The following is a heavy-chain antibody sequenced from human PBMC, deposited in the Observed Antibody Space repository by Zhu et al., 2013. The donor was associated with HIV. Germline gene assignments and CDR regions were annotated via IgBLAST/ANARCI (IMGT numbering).Heavy chain of an antibody. CDR3: ALVIPGALPRAEYFQH. D-gene: IGHD2-2*01. CDR1: GYVSISSGYY. Sequence: QVQLQESGPGLVNPSQTLSLTCFVSGYVSISSGYYWAWIRQPPGKGLEWIGSVYHDGRTNYNPSLKSRVSIPVDTSKIQLSLRLNSVTAADTAIYYCALVIPGALPRAEYFQHWGHGTLVTVSS. J-gene: IGHJ1*01. V-gene: IGHV4-38-2*01. CDR2: VYHDGRT.